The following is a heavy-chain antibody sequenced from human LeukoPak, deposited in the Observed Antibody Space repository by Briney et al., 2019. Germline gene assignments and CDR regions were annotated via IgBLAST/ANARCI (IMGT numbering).Heavy chain of an antibody. V-gene: IGHV4-31*03. J-gene: IGHJ4*02. CDR2: IYYSGST. CDR1: GGSISCGGHY. CDR3: ARDSTYGSGSWFDY. D-gene: IGHD3-10*01. Sequence: SETLSLTCTVSGGSISCGGHYWSWIRQHPGKGLEWIGYIYYSGSTYYNPSLKSRVTISVDTSKNQFSLKLSSVTAADTAVYYCARDSTYGSGSWFDYWGQGTLVTVSS.